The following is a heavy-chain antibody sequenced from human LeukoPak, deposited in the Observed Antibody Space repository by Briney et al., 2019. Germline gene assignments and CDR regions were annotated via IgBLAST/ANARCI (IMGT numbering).Heavy chain of an antibody. J-gene: IGHJ4*02. CDR2: IHYTGVT. D-gene: IGHD6-13*01. V-gene: IGHV4-39*01. CDR3: ARLVQQLIPDY. Sequence: SSETLSLTCTVSETSFSRDGHYWAWIRQSPRKGLEWIGSIHYTGVTHYNPSLKSRVIISEDTSNDQFSLKVTSVTAADTAVYYCARLVQQLIPDYWGQGTLVTVSS. CDR1: ETSFSRDGHY.